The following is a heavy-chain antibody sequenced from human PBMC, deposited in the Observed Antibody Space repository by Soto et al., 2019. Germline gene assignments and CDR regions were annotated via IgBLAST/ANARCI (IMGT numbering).Heavy chain of an antibody. CDR3: ARDRTIAAAGPNWFDP. CDR1: GYTFTSYG. D-gene: IGHD6-13*01. CDR2: ISAYNGNT. J-gene: IGHJ5*02. V-gene: IGHV1-18*01. Sequence: ASVKVSCKASGYTFTSYGISWVRQAPGQGLEWMGWISAYNGNTNYAQKLQGRVTMTTDTSTSTAYMELRSLRSDDTAVYYCARDRTIAAAGPNWFDPWGQGPLVTVSS.